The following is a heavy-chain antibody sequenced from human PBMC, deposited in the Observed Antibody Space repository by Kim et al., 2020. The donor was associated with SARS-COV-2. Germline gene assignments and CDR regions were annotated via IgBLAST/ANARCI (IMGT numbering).Heavy chain of an antibody. CDR2: INSDGSST. D-gene: IGHD6-19*01. V-gene: IGHV3-74*01. J-gene: IGHJ6*02. CDR1: GFTFSSYW. CDR3: VVLGAVAGTGYYYYGMDV. Sequence: GGSLRLSCAASGFTFSSYWMHWVRQVPGKGLVWVSRINSDGSSTSYADSVKGRFTISRDNAKNTLYLQMNSLRAEDTAVYYCVVLGAVAGTGYYYYGMDVWGQGTTVTVS.